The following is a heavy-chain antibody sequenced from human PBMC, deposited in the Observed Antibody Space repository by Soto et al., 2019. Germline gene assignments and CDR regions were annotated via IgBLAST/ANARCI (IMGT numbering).Heavy chain of an antibody. J-gene: IGHJ4*02. CDR1: GGSISSYY. CDR3: ARDTVTTGIGV. V-gene: IGHV4-59*01. CDR2: IYYSGST. D-gene: IGHD4-17*01. Sequence: QVQLQESGPGLVKPSETLSLTCTVSGGSISSYYWSWIRKPPGKGLEWIGYIYYSGSTNYNPSLKSRVTISVDTSKNQFSLKLSSVTAADTAVYYCARDTVTTGIGVWGQGTLVTVSS.